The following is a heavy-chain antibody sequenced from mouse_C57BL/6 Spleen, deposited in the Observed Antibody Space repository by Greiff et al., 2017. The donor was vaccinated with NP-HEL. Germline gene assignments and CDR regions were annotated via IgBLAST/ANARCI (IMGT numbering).Heavy chain of an antibody. CDR3: ARVTRAWFAY. CDR2: IDPSDSYT. V-gene: IGHV1-50*01. D-gene: IGHD2-13*01. CDR1: GYTFTSYW. Sequence: QVQLQQPGAELVKPGASVKLSCKASGYTFTSYWMQWVKQRPGQGLEWIGEIDPSDSYTNYNQKFKGKATLTVDTSSSTAYMQLSSLTSEDSAVYYCARVTRAWFAYWGQGTLVTVSA. J-gene: IGHJ3*01.